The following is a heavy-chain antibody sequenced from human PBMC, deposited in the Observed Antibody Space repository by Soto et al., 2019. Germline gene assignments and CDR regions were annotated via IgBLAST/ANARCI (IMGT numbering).Heavy chain of an antibody. J-gene: IGHJ5*02. Sequence: SETLSLTCAVSGGSISSGGYSWSWIRHPPGKGLEWIGYIYHSGSTYYNPSLKSRVTISVDRSKNQFSLKLSSVTAADTAVYYCAREKLPNGNWFDPWGQGTLVTVSS. CDR3: AREKLPNGNWFDP. CDR2: IYHSGST. D-gene: IGHD2-8*01. CDR1: GGSISSGGYS. V-gene: IGHV4-30-2*01.